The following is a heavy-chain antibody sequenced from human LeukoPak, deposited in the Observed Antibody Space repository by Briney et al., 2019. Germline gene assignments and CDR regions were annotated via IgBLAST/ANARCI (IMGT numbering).Heavy chain of an antibody. D-gene: IGHD3-10*01. CDR2: IYYSGST. Sequence: PSETLSLTCIVCGGSISIGGYYWSWIRQHPGKGLEWIGYIYYSGSTYYNPSLKSRVTISVDTSKNQFSLKLSSVTAADTAVYYCARDLYGSGIWGQGTLVTVSS. CDR3: ARDLYGSGI. V-gene: IGHV4-31*03. J-gene: IGHJ4*02. CDR1: GGSISIGGYY.